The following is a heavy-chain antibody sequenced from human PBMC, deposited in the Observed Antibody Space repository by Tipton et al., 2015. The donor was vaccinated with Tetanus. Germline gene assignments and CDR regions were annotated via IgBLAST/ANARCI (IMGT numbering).Heavy chain of an antibody. J-gene: IGHJ4*02. CDR3: ARGNRGSSWYF. V-gene: IGHV1-18*01. D-gene: IGHD6-13*01. Sequence: QLVQSGPEVKEPGASVKVSCKASGYNFVNFGISWVRQAPGQGLEWMGWISAYNGKTKYAQRLQGRVTMTTDRSASTAYMDLRRLRSDDTAVYYCARGNRGSSWYFWGQGTLVSVSS. CDR2: ISAYNGKT. CDR1: GYNFVNFG.